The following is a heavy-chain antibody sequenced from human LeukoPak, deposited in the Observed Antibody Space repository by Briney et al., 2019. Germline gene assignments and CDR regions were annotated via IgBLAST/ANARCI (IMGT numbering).Heavy chain of an antibody. Sequence: PGGSLRLSCAASGFTFHDYAMHWVRQAPGKGLAWVALTSGLGTIVYYEDSVKGRFTISRDNRQNSLYLQMNSLRFEDNAFYSCARNSTRGKSSRPNYWCDPCGEGTLGTVSS. CDR2: TSGLGTIV. D-gene: IGHD5/OR15-5a*01. CDR1: GFTFHDYA. J-gene: IGHJ5*02. V-gene: IGHV3-43*02. CDR3: ARNSTRGKSSRPNYWCDP.